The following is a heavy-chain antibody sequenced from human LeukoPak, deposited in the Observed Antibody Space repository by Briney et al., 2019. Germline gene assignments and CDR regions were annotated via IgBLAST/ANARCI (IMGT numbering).Heavy chain of an antibody. CDR1: GFTFSIYA. CDR3: ARDRGGGWYYFDY. D-gene: IGHD6-19*01. V-gene: IGHV3-23*01. J-gene: IGHJ4*02. CDR2: ISGSGDST. Sequence: PGGSLRLSCAASGFTFSIYAMSWVRQAPGKGLGWVSVISGSGDSTYYADSVKGRFTISRDNPKNTMYLQMNSLRAEDTAVYYCARDRGGGWYYFDYWGRGTLVTVSS.